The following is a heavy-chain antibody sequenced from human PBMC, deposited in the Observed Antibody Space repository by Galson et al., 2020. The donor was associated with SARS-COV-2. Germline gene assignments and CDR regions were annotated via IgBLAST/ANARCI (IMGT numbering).Heavy chain of an antibody. D-gene: IGHD4-17*01. CDR2: IYYSGTT. Sequence: SETLYLTSTVSGGSITTTSYFWGWIRQPPGKGLEWIGTIYYSGTTYYNPSPRSRVTISVDTSTNQFSLKLNSVTAADTAVFYCARRGGTVTTQHFEPWGRGTLVTVSS. CDR1: GGSITTTSYF. CDR3: ARRGGTVTTQHFEP. J-gene: IGHJ2*01. V-gene: IGHV4-39*01.